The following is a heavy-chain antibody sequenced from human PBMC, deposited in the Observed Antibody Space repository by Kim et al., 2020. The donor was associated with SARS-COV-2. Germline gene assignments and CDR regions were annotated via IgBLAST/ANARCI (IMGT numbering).Heavy chain of an antibody. V-gene: IGHV3-30*04. Sequence: GGSLRLSCAASGFTFTSYAMHWVRQAPGKGLEWEAVISYDGRNKYYADSVKGRFTITRDNSKNTLYLQMNRLRVEDTAVYYCARDTEEGYSSGWYYYYYGMKVWCQATTFTVSS. J-gene: IGHJ6*02. CDR2: ISYDGRNK. CDR1: GFTFTSYA. D-gene: IGHD6-19*01. CDR3: ARDTEEGYSSGWYYYYYGMKV.